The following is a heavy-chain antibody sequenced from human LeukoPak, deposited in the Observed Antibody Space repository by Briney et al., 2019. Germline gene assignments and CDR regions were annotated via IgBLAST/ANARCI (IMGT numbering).Heavy chain of an antibody. D-gene: IGHD5-24*01. Sequence: ASVKVSCKASGYTFTSYAMHWVRQAPGQRLEWMGWINAGNGNTKYSQKFQGRVTITRDTSTSTVYMELSSLRSEDTAVYYCARFAPRWLQLGSFDYWGQGTLVTVSS. CDR3: ARFAPRWLQLGSFDY. V-gene: IGHV1-3*01. J-gene: IGHJ4*02. CDR1: GYTFTSYA. CDR2: INAGNGNT.